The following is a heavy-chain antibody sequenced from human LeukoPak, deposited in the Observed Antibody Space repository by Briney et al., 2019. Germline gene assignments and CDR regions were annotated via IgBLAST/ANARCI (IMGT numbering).Heavy chain of an antibody. D-gene: IGHD6-13*01. J-gene: IGHJ4*02. CDR2: IKQDGSEK. Sequence: GGSLRLSCAASGFTFGVYWMSWVRQAPGKGLEWVGNIKQDGSEKYYVDSVKGRFTISRDSAKNSLYLQMNSLRAEDTAVYYCARGATTAGLRFDFWGQGTLVTVSS. V-gene: IGHV3-7*01. CDR1: GFTFGVYW. CDR3: ARGATTAGLRFDF.